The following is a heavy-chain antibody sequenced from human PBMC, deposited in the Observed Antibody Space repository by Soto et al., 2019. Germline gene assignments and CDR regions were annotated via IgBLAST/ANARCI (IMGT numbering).Heavy chain of an antibody. D-gene: IGHD4-4*01. V-gene: IGHV1-3*01. CDR1: GYTFTSYA. CDR2: INAGNGNT. CDR3: AXGGATVTTSYYYYGMDV. Sequence: GASVKVSCKASGYTFTSYAMHWVRQAPGQRLEWMGWINAGNGNTKYSQKFQGRVTITRDTSASTAYMELSSLRSEDTAVYYCAXGGATVTTSYYYYGMDVWGQGTTVTVSS. J-gene: IGHJ6*02.